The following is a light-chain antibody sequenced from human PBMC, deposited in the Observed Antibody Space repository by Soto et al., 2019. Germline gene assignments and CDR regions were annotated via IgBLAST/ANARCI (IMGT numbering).Light chain of an antibody. CDR3: HHYYTYPWT. J-gene: IGKJ1*01. Sequence: AIRMTQSPSSLSASTGDRVTITCRASQGVSSSLAWYQQKPGEAPKLLIFAASTLQSGVPSRFSGSGSGTDFTLTISCLQSDDFATYYCHHYYTYPWTFGQGTKVEVK. V-gene: IGKV1-8*01. CDR2: AAS. CDR1: QGVSSS.